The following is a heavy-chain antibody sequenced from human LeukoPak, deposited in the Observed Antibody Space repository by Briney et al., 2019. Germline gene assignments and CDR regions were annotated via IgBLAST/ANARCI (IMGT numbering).Heavy chain of an antibody. CDR3: TRRFGGHSGWAGYHDS. Sequence: PGGSLRLSCVASGFSFSAYTMHWVRQAPGKGLEYVSAIRSDGSSTFQPNSVKGRFTISRDNSKSTLYLQMGSRRAEDTAVYYCTRRFGGHSGWAGYHDSWGQGTLVTVSS. CDR1: GFSFSAYT. V-gene: IGHV3-64*01. CDR2: IRSDGSST. D-gene: IGHD6-19*01. J-gene: IGHJ4*02.